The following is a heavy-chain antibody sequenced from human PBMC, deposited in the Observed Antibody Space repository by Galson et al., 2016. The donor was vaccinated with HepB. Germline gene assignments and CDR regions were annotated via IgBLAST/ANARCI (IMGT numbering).Heavy chain of an antibody. D-gene: IGHD3-22*01. V-gene: IGHV3-30*18. CDR2: VSYDGSTE. Sequence: SLRLSCAASGFTFSLFDMHWVRQAPGKGLEWVAVVSYDGSTEFYADSVKGRFTISRDNGTNTLFLQMNSLRPQDTAVYFCAKGRERYYYDSTAFDYWGQETLVTVSA. J-gene: IGHJ4*02. CDR3: AKGRERYYYDSTAFDY. CDR1: GFTFSLFD.